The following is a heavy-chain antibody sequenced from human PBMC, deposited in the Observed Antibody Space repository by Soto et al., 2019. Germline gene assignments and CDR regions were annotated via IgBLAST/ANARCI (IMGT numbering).Heavy chain of an antibody. Sequence: QVQLVQSGAEVKKPGASVKVSCKASGYTFTNYGLSWVRQAPGQGLEWMGWISAYNGKTNYAQKVQGRVTMTTDTATSTDYMELRSLRSDDTAVYYCARWGDPYYYDSSGFTYYFDYWGQGTLVTVSS. CDR1: GYTFTNYG. D-gene: IGHD3-22*01. J-gene: IGHJ4*02. V-gene: IGHV1-18*01. CDR2: ISAYNGKT. CDR3: ARWGDPYYYDSSGFTYYFDY.